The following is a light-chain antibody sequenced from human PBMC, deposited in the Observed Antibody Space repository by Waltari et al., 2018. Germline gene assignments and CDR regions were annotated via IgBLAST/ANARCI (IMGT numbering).Light chain of an antibody. CDR3: QQRLHWPPFT. CDR1: QSVGSY. CDR2: DAS. Sequence: ETVLTQSPVTLSLSPGERATLSCRASQSVGSYLAWYQQKAGQAPRLLIYDASNRATDVPPRFSGSGSGTDFTLTISSLEPEDFAVYYCQQRLHWPPFTFGPGTKVDLK. J-gene: IGKJ3*01. V-gene: IGKV3-11*01.